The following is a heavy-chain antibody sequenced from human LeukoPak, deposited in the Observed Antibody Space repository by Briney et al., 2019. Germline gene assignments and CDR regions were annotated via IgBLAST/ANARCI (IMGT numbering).Heavy chain of an antibody. D-gene: IGHD6-6*01. CDR2: IKQDGSEK. Sequence: PGGSLRLSCAASGFTFSSYWMSWVRQAPGKGLEWVANIKQDGSEKYYVDSVKGRFTISRDNAKNSLYLQMNSLRAEDTAVYYCAKSPSPYSSSSKGLGYYYYMDVWGKGTTVAVSS. CDR3: AKSPSPYSSSSKGLGYYYYMDV. V-gene: IGHV3-7*01. J-gene: IGHJ6*03. CDR1: GFTFSSYW.